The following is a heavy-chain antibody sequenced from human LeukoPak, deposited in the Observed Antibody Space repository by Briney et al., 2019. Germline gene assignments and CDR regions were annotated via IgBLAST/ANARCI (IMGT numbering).Heavy chain of an antibody. CDR3: ARQSGTVGAHY. Sequence: SETLSLTCTVSGGSISSSSYYWGWIRQPPGKGLEWIGSIYYSGSTYYNPSLKSRDTISVDTSKNQFSLKLSSVTAADTAVYYCARQSGTVGAHYWGQGTLITVSS. V-gene: IGHV4-39*01. CDR2: IYYSGST. J-gene: IGHJ4*02. CDR1: GGSISSSSYY. D-gene: IGHD1-26*01.